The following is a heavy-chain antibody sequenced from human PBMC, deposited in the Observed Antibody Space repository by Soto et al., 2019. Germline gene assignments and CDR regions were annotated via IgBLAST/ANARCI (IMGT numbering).Heavy chain of an antibody. D-gene: IGHD2-2*01. CDR2: ISSSSSYI. V-gene: IGHV3-21*01. Sequence: GGSLRLSCAASGFTFSSYSMNWVHQAPGKGLEWVSSISSSSSYIYYADSVKGRFTISRDNAKNSLYLQMNSLRAEDTAVDYGARDQDIVVVPAAMGALDYWGQGTLVTVSS. CDR3: ARDQDIVVVPAAMGALDY. J-gene: IGHJ4*02. CDR1: GFTFSSYS.